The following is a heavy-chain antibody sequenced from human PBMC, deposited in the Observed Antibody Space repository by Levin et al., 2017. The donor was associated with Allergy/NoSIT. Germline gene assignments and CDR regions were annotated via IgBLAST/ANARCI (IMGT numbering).Heavy chain of an antibody. CDR3: ARDVGGYCNGGNCFLGYMDV. J-gene: IGHJ6*03. D-gene: IGHD2-15*01. CDR1: GFTFSTYT. Sequence: SGGSLRLSCAASGFTFSTYTINWVRQAPGKGLEWVSSITSRNYIYYTDSVKGRFTISRDNAKNSLDLQMDSLRAEDTAVYYCARDVGGYCNGGNCFLGYMDVWGKGTTVTVSS. CDR2: ITSRNYI. V-gene: IGHV3-21*01.